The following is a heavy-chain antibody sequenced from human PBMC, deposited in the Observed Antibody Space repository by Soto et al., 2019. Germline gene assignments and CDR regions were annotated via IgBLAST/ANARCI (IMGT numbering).Heavy chain of an antibody. CDR3: ARDYVPADFIPAAGWFDP. V-gene: IGHV1-46*01. J-gene: IGHJ5*02. CDR2: INPSGGST. D-gene: IGHD3-16*01. Sequence: QVQLVQSGAEVKKPGASVKVSCKASGYTFTSYYMHWVRQAPGQGLEWMGIINPSGGSTSYAQKFQCSVTMTRDTSTSTVYMELSSLRSEETAVYYCARDYVPADFIPAAGWFDPWCQGTMVTVSS. CDR1: GYTFTSYY.